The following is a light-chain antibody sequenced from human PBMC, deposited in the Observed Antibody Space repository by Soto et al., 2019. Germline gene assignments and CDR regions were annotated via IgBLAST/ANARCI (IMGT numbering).Light chain of an antibody. CDR2: WAS. CDR1: QSVLYRSNNMNY. V-gene: IGKV4-1*01. CDR3: QQYYSTPWT. Sequence: DVVLTQSPNSLAVSLGERATINCKSSQSVLYRSNNMNYLAWYQQKAGQPPRLLIYWASTRESGVPDRFGGSGSGTEFTLTISSLQAEDVAVYYCQQYYSTPWTFGQGTKLEIK. J-gene: IGKJ1*01.